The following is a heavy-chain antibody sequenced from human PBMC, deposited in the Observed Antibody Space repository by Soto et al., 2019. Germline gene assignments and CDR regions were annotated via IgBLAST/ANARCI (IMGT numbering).Heavy chain of an antibody. V-gene: IGHV3-23*01. CDR3: AKDPNFIVVVTAMHFDY. CDR1: GFTFSSYA. D-gene: IGHD2-21*02. J-gene: IGHJ4*02. CDR2: ISGSGGST. Sequence: GGSLRLSCAASGFTFSSYAMSWVRQAPGKGLEWVSAISGSGGSTYYADSVKGRFTISRDNSKNTLYLQMNSLRAEDTAVYYCAKDPNFIVVVTAMHFDYWGQGTLVTVSS.